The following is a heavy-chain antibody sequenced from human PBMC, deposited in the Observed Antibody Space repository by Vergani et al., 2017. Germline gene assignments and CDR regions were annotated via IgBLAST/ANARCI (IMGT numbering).Heavy chain of an antibody. Sequence: QVQLVQSGAEVKKPGASVKVSCKVSGYTLTELSMHWVRQAPGKGLEWMGGFDPEDGETIYAQKFQGRVTMTEDTSTDTAYMKLSSVTAADTAVYYCARGNVRRGRYSYVEDAFDIWGQGTMVTVSS. D-gene: IGHD5-18*01. J-gene: IGHJ3*02. CDR2: FDPEDGET. V-gene: IGHV1-24*01. CDR1: GYTLTELS. CDR3: ARGNVRRGRYSYVEDAFDI.